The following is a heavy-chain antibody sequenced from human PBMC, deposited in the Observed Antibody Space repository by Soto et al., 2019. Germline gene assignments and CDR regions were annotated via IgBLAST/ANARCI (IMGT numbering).Heavy chain of an antibody. D-gene: IGHD3-10*01. CDR1: GYTFTNYG. J-gene: IGHJ5*02. CDR2: INVYNGNT. Sequence: QVQLVQSGGEVKKPGASVKVSCKASGYTFTNYGISWVRQAPGQGLEWMGWINVYNGNTKYAQKVQGRVTMTTDTSTSTAYMELRSLRSDDTPVYYCARGVGSGSYYNQYTWFDPWGQGTLVTVSS. V-gene: IGHV1-18*01. CDR3: ARGVGSGSYYNQYTWFDP.